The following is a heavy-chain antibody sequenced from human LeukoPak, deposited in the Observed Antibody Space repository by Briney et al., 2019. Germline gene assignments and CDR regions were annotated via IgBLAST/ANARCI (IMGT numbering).Heavy chain of an antibody. CDR2: IYTTEST. J-gene: IGHJ5*02. D-gene: IGHD3-10*01. V-gene: IGHV4-4*07. CDR1: GGXISSYY. CDR3: ARVAVLLWFGELSPNWFDP. Sequence: SETLSLTCTVSGGXISSYYCSWIRQPAGKGLEWIGRIYTTESTTYNPSLKSRVTMSVDTSKNQFSLKLSSVTAADTAVYYCARVAVLLWFGELSPNWFDPWGQGTLVTVSS.